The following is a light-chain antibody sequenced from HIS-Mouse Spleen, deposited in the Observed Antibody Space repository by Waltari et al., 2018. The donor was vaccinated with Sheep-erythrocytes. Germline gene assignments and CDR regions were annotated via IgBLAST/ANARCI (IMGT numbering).Light chain of an antibody. V-gene: IGLV2-11*01. CDR3: CSYAGSYNHV. Sequence: QSALTQPRSVSGSPGQSVTISCTGTSSDVGGYTYVSWYQQPPGKAPKLRIYDVSKRPSGVPDRFSGSKSGNTASLTISGLQAEDEADYYCCSYAGSYNHVFATGTKVTVL. CDR2: DVS. J-gene: IGLJ1*01. CDR1: SSDVGGYTY.